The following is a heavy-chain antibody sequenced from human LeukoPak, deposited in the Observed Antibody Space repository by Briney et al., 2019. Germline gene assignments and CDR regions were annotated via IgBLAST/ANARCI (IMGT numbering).Heavy chain of an antibody. D-gene: IGHD3-16*01. CDR3: ARDANDYASPPDY. CDR1: GFTFSSHW. Sequence: GGSLRLSCAASGFTFSSHWMHWVRQIPGKGLVWVSRVSGDGSRKTYADFVRGRFTISRDNAKNTLYLQMNSLRAEDTAVYYCARDANDYASPPDYWGQGTLVTVSS. CDR2: VSGDGSRK. V-gene: IGHV3-74*01. J-gene: IGHJ4*02.